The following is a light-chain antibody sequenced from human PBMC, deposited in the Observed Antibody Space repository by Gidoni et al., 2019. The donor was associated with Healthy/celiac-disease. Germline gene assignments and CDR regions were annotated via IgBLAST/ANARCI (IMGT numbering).Light chain of an antibody. CDR3: QQYGKT. CDR1: QSVSSSY. Sequence: EIVLTQSPGTLSLSPGERATLSCRASQSVSSSYLAWYQQKPGQAPRLLIYGASSRATGIPDRFSGSGSGTDFTLTISRLEPEDFAVYYCQQYGKTFXPXTKVXIK. CDR2: GAS. V-gene: IGKV3-20*01. J-gene: IGKJ3*01.